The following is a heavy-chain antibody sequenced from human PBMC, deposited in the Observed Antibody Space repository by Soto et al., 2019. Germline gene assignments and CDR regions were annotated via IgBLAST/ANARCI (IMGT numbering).Heavy chain of an antibody. Sequence: QVQLQESGHGLVKPSETLSLTCTVSSGAIDGRNCAWIRQPPGKGLEWLGYVYYDGGSSYNPSVKSRLTLSMDTSKSQFSLQLRSVTAADTAVYYCVRQGIGNLHGLVDVWDRGTTVTVSS. D-gene: IGHD3-10*01. CDR3: VRQGIGNLHGLVDV. V-gene: IGHV4-59*08. CDR1: SGAIDGRN. CDR2: VYYDGGS. J-gene: IGHJ6*02.